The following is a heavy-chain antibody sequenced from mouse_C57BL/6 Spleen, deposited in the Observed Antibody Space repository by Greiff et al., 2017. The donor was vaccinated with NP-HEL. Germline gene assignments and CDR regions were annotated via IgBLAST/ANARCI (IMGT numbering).Heavy chain of an antibody. CDR2: IDPSDSYT. CDR1: GYTFTSYW. CDR3: ARPLLWSSLRDWYFDV. Sequence: QVQLQQPGAELVMPGASVKLSCKASGYTFTSYWMHWVKQRPGQGLEWIGEIDPSDSYTNYNQKFKGKSTLTVDKSSSTAYMQLSSLTSEDSAVYYCARPLLWSSLRDWYFDVWGTGTTVTVSS. D-gene: IGHD2-10*01. V-gene: IGHV1-69*01. J-gene: IGHJ1*03.